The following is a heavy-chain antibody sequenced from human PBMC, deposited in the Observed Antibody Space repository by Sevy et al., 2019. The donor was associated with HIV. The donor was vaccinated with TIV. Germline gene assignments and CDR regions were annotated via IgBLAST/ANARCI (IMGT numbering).Heavy chain of an antibody. CDR2: ISRSGSFT. Sequence: GGSLRLSCAASGFTFSDHYMSWIRQAPGKGLEWVSCISRSGSFTNNADSVKGRFTISRDNAKNTLSLQMNSLRAEDTAVYYCARGDSSGCPDYWGKRTLVTVSS. CDR1: GFTFSDHY. V-gene: IGHV3-11*06. CDR3: ARGDSSGCPDY. D-gene: IGHD3-22*01. J-gene: IGHJ4*02.